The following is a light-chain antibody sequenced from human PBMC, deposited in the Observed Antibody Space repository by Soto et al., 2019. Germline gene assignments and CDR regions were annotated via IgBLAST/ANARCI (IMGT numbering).Light chain of an antibody. CDR2: EAY. CDR1: SSDVGGHNL. Sequence: QSALTQPASVSGSPGQSITISCTGTSSDVGGHNLLSWYQQHPGKAPKATIYEAYRRPSGVPARFSGSKSGNTASLTISGLQAEDEADYYCSSYAGGPIVYVFGTGTKVTVL. V-gene: IGLV2-23*01. CDR3: SSYAGGPIVYV. J-gene: IGLJ1*01.